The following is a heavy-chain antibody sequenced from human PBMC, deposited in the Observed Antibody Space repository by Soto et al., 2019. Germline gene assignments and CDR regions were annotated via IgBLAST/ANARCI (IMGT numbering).Heavy chain of an antibody. Sequence: EVQLVESGGGLVKPGGSLRLSCAASGFTFSSYSMNWVRQAPGKGLEWVSSISSSSSYIYYADSVKGRFTISRDNAKNSLYLQMNSLRAEDTAVCYCARDHNRGIAAAGTNYWGQGTLVTVSS. V-gene: IGHV3-21*01. CDR3: ARDHNRGIAAAGTNY. CDR1: GFTFSSYS. D-gene: IGHD6-13*01. CDR2: ISSSSSYI. J-gene: IGHJ4*02.